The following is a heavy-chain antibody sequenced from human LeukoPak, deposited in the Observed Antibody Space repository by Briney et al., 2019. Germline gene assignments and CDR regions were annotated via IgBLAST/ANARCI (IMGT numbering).Heavy chain of an antibody. V-gene: IGHV1-69*05. D-gene: IGHD6-13*01. CDR1: GGTFSGYA. CDR3: ARCSSTPYYYYYMDV. J-gene: IGHJ6*03. CDR2: IIPIFGTA. Sequence: SVKVSCKASGGTFSGYAISWVRQAPGQGLEWMGGIIPIFGTANYAQKFQGRVTITTDESTSTAYMELSGPRSKDTAVYYCARCSSTPYYYYYMDVWGKGTTVTVSS.